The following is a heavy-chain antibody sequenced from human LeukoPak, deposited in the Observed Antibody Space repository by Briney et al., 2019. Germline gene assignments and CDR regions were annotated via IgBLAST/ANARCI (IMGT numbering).Heavy chain of an antibody. CDR1: GGSFSSST. D-gene: IGHD2-21*01. CDR3: ATGVRAIPIYY. CDR2: ILPILGSA. Sequence: GASVKVSCKASGGSFSSSTLSWVRQAPGQGPEWMGGILPILGSATYAQKFQGRVTITTDESTNTAYMELRSLRSDDTAVFYCATGVRAIPIYYWGQGTRVTVSS. J-gene: IGHJ4*02. V-gene: IGHV1-69*16.